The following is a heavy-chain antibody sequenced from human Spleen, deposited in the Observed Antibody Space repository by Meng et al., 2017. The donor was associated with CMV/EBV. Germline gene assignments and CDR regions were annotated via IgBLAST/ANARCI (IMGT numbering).Heavy chain of an antibody. V-gene: IGHV3-30*02. D-gene: IGHD3-22*01. CDR1: GFTFSGYG. CDR3: AKDKYDSSGYYFDY. J-gene: IGHJ4*02. Sequence: VELVGSEGVVVQPRGFLVRSCAASGFTFSGYGLHCVRQASGKGLEWVAFIRYDGSNKYYADSVKGRFTISRDNSKNTLYLQMNSLRAEDTAVYYCAKDKYDSSGYYFDYWGQGTLVTVSS. CDR2: IRYDGSNK.